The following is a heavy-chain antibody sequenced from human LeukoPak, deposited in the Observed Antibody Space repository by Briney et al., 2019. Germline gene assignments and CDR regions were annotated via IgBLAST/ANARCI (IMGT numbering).Heavy chain of an antibody. CDR3: ARTPQGSYLDY. CDR2: ISAYNGNT. Sequence: ASEKVSCKASGYTFTSYGISWVRQAPGQGLEWMGWISAYNGNTNYAQKVQGRVTLTTDTSTSTTYMELRSLTYDDTAVYYCARTPQGSYLDYWGQGTLVTVSS. J-gene: IGHJ4*02. V-gene: IGHV1-18*01. CDR1: GYTFTSYG. D-gene: IGHD1-26*01.